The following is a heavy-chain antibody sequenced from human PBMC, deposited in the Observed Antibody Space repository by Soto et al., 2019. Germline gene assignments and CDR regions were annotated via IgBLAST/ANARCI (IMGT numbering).Heavy chain of an antibody. CDR1: GGSIAGHY. CDR3: ARGWEFLDY. V-gene: IGHV4-59*11. J-gene: IGHJ4*02. Sequence: PSETLSLTCTVSGGSIAGHYWSWIRQPPGKGLEWIGYIYYSGSTYYNPSLNNRVTISVDTSNNQFSLRLNSVTAADTAVYFCARGWEFLDYWGQGALVTVS. CDR2: IYYSGST. D-gene: IGHD1-26*01.